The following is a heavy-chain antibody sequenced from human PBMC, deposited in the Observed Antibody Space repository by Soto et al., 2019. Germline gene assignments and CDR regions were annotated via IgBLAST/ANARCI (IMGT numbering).Heavy chain of an antibody. CDR3: ARDGRYCSSTSCYYYYGMDV. J-gene: IGHJ6*02. V-gene: IGHV3-11*05. CDR2: ITSSSSYT. CDR1: GSSFSDYY. Sequence: PGGSLRLSCAASGSSFSDYYMSWIRQSPGKGLEWLSYITSSSSYTHYADSVKGRFTISRDNAKKSLYLQMNSLRAGDTAVYYYARDGRYCSSTSCYYYYGMDVWGQGTTVTVSS. D-gene: IGHD2-2*01.